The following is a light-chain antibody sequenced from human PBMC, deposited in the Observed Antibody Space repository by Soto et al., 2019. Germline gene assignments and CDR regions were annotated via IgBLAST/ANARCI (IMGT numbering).Light chain of an antibody. Sequence: DIQMTQSPSTLSASVGDRVTITCRTSQTIGSWLAWYQQKPGKAPELLIYDASTLEGGVPSRFSGSESGTEFSLPITSLQPDDFANFYCQQYSRFPRTFGQGTKVEIK. CDR3: QQYSRFPRT. CDR1: QTIGSW. CDR2: DAS. J-gene: IGKJ1*01. V-gene: IGKV1-5*01.